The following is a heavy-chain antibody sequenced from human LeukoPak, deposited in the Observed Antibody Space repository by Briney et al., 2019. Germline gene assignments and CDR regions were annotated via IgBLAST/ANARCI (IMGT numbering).Heavy chain of an antibody. V-gene: IGHV3-30*04. D-gene: IGHD4-17*01. Sequence: PGRSLRLSCAASGFTFSGYALHWVSQAPGKGLEWVAAISYDESNTYYAASVKGRFTVSRDNSKNTLYLQMNSLRPEDTAVYYCARTIRTYGDYHTLEYWGQGTLVTVSS. CDR2: ISYDESNT. CDR3: ARTIRTYGDYHTLEY. J-gene: IGHJ4*02. CDR1: GFTFSGYA.